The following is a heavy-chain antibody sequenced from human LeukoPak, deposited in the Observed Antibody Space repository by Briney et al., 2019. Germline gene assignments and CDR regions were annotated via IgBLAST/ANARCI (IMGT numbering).Heavy chain of an antibody. V-gene: IGHV3-23*01. CDR3: AKKGYAGSGSYSHYLDD. CDR2: LSTSGAAT. CDR1: GFTFSSFS. Sequence: GGSLRLSCAASGFTFSSFSMNWVRQAPGKGLEWVSTLSTSGAATYYADSVKGRFTISRDNSQNTLYLQMNSLTAEDTAIYYCAKKGYAGSGSYSHYLDDWGQGALVTVSS. D-gene: IGHD3-10*01. J-gene: IGHJ4*02.